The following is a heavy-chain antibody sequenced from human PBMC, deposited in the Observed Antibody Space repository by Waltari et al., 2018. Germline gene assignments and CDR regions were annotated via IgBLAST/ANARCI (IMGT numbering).Heavy chain of an antibody. CDR1: GLTVSSHW. D-gene: IGHD3-22*01. Sequence: EVQLVESGGGLVQPGGSLRVSCAASGLTVSSHWIHWVRQPPGKGPVWVSRINGDGSYTTYADSVKGRFTISRDNAKDTVYLQMNSVRAEDTAVYYCAISYEGNYYDISGYHNWFESWGQGTLVTVSS. CDR3: AISYEGNYYDISGYHNWFES. J-gene: IGHJ5*01. V-gene: IGHV3-74*01. CDR2: INGDGSYT.